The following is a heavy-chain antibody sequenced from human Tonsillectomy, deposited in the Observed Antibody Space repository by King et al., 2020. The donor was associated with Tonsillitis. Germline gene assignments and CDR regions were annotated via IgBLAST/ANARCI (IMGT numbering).Heavy chain of an antibody. CDR2: ISYDGSNK. J-gene: IGHJ4*02. D-gene: IGHD3-3*01. CDR1: GFTFSSYG. V-gene: IGHV3-30*18. CDR3: AKDQASWRSGYLFDY. Sequence: VQLVESGGGVVQPGRSLRLSCAASGFTFSSYGMHWVRQAPGKGLEWVAVISYDGSNKYYADSVKGRFTISRDNSKNTLYLQMNSLRAEDTAVYYCAKDQASWRSGYLFDYWGQGTLVTVSS.